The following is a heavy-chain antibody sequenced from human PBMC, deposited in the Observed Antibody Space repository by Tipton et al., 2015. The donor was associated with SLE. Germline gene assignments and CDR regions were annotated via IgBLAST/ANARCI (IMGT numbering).Heavy chain of an antibody. D-gene: IGHD6-13*01. Sequence: TLSLTCAVYGGSFSGYYWSWIRQPPGKGLEWIGEIKHSGSTNYNPSLKSRVTISVDTSKNQFSLKLSSVTAADTAVYYCARVYSSSWGAFDIWGQGRMVTVSS. J-gene: IGHJ3*02. CDR3: ARVYSSSWGAFDI. CDR2: IKHSGST. CDR1: GGSFSGYY. V-gene: IGHV4-34*01.